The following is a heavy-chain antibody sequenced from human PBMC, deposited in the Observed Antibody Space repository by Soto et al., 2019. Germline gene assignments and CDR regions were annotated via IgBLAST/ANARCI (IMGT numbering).Heavy chain of an antibody. D-gene: IGHD4-17*01. CDR1: GYTFSSYW. V-gene: IGHV5-51*01. Sequence: LKISCKASGYTFSSYWIGWVRQMPGKGLEWMGITYPGDSDTRYSPSFQGQVTISADKSITTAYLQWSSLQASDTAIYYCARHVGKMTTMTPRWFDPWGQGTLVTVSS. CDR2: TYPGDSDT. J-gene: IGHJ5*02. CDR3: ARHVGKMTTMTPRWFDP.